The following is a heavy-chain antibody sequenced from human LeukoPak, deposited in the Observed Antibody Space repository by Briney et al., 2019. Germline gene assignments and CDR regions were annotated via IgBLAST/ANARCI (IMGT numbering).Heavy chain of an antibody. J-gene: IGHJ4*02. Sequence: GGSLRLSCAASGFTVSSNYMSWVRQAPGKGLEWVSVIYSGGSTYYADSVKGRFTISRDNSKNTLNLQMNSPRAEDTAVYYCARNSGSYYNDYFDYWGQGTLVTVSS. V-gene: IGHV3-66*01. D-gene: IGHD3-10*01. CDR2: IYSGGST. CDR3: ARNSGSYYNDYFDY. CDR1: GFTVSSNY.